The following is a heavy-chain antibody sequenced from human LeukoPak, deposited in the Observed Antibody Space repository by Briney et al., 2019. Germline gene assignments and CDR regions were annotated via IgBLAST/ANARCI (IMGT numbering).Heavy chain of an antibody. V-gene: IGHV3-21*01. D-gene: IGHD1-26*01. J-gene: IGHJ6*03. CDR3: AKGRGWEASYYYYYMDV. CDR2: ISVSSSYI. CDR1: GFTFRSYS. Sequence: GGSLRLSCAASGFTFRSYSMNWVRQAPGKGLEWVSSISVSSSYIYYADSVKCRFTISRDNSKNTLYLKMNSLRAEDTAVYYCAKGRGWEASYYYYYMDVWGKGTTVTISS.